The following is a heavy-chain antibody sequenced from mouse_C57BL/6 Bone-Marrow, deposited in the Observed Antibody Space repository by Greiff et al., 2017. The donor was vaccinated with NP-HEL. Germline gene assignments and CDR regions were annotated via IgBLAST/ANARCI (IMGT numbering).Heavy chain of an antibody. CDR2: IFPGSGST. Sequence: QVQLQQSGPELVRPGASVKISCKAPGYTFTSHWIQWVRQRPGQGLEWIGEIFPGSGSTYYNEKFKGKATLTVDTSSSTAYMQLSSLTSEDSAVYFCARWRDYWGQGTSVTVSS. V-gene: IGHV1-56*01. CDR1: GYTFTSHW. CDR3: ARWRDY. J-gene: IGHJ4*01.